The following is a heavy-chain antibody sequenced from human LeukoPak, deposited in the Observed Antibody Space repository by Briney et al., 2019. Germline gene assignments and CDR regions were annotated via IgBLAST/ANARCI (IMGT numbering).Heavy chain of an antibody. Sequence: PSETLSLTCTVSGYSISSGYYWGWIRQPPGKGLEWIGGIYHSGSTYYNPSLKSRVTISVDTSKNQFSLKLSSVTAADTAVYYCARAYSSSWYFNWFDPWGQGTLVTVSS. CDR3: ARAYSSSWYFNWFDP. CDR2: IYHSGST. D-gene: IGHD6-13*01. J-gene: IGHJ5*02. CDR1: GYSISSGYY. V-gene: IGHV4-38-2*02.